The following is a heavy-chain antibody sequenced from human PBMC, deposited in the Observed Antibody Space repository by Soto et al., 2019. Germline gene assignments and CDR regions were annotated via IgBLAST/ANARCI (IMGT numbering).Heavy chain of an antibody. Sequence: SETLSLTCTVSGGSISSYYWSWIRQPPGKGLEWIGYIYYSGSTNYNPSLKSRVTISVDTSKNQFSLKLSSVTAADTAVYYCASHYGDSSHFDYWGQGTLVTVSS. CDR1: GGSISSYY. V-gene: IGHV4-59*01. D-gene: IGHD4-17*01. J-gene: IGHJ4*02. CDR2: IYYSGST. CDR3: ASHYGDSSHFDY.